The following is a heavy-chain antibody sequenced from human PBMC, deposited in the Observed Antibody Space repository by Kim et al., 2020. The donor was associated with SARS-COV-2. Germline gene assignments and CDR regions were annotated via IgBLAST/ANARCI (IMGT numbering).Heavy chain of an antibody. Sequence: RGRFTISSDNSKNTLYLQMNSLRAEDTAVYYCAKTLSYYYDSSGHDAFDIWGQGTMVTVSS. D-gene: IGHD3-22*01. J-gene: IGHJ3*02. CDR3: AKTLSYYYDSSGHDAFDI. V-gene: IGHV3-30*02.